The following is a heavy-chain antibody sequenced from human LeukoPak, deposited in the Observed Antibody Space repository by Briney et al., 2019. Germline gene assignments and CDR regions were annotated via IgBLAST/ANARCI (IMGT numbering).Heavy chain of an antibody. V-gene: IGHV3-30*18. J-gene: IGHJ4*02. Sequence: GGSLRLSCAASGLTLSNYGFHWVRQAPGKGPEWVAVISYDGGQRYYADSVKGRSTISRDNSKNTLYLQMNSLTVEDTAVYYCAKDAHLVHPSGHFYNFDYFFDNWGQGTLVTVSS. CDR2: ISYDGGQR. CDR3: AKDAHLVHPSGHFYNFDYFFDN. CDR1: GLTLSNYG. D-gene: IGHD3-10*01.